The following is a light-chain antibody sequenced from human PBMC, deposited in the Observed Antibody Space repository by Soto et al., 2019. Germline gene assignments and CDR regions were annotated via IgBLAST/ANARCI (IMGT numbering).Light chain of an antibody. J-gene: IGKJ4*01. CDR3: QQYNTYPLT. V-gene: IGKV1-5*01. Sequence: DIQMTQSPFTLSSSVGDRVTITCRASQTISNWLAWYQQKPGKAPKVLIFDAATLDGGVPSRFSGRRSGTDFTLTISSLQPSDFATYYCQQYNTYPLTFGGGTKVEI. CDR1: QTISNW. CDR2: DAA.